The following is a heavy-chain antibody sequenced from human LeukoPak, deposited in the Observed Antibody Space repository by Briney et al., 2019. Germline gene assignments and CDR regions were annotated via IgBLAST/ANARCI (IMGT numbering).Heavy chain of an antibody. CDR1: GFTFSSYA. CDR3: AKCSATCYANAFDI. Sequence: PGGSLRLSCAASGFTFSSYAMSWVRQAPGKGVEWVSAISGSGSDTEYADSVKGRFTISRDNSKTTLYLQMSSLRVEDTAVYYCAKCSATCYANAFDIWGQGTMVTVSS. CDR2: ISGSGSDT. D-gene: IGHD2-2*01. J-gene: IGHJ3*02. V-gene: IGHV3-23*01.